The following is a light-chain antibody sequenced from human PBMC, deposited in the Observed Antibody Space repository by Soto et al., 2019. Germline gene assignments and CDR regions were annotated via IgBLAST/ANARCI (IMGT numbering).Light chain of an antibody. Sequence: EIVLTQSPGTLSLSPGGRATLFCRASQSVSSTYLAWYQQKPGQSPRLLIYGASSRATGIPDRFSGSGSGTDFTLTISRLEPEDFAVYYCQQYGGSWTFGQGTKVEMK. CDR1: QSVSSTY. V-gene: IGKV3-20*01. J-gene: IGKJ1*01. CDR2: GAS. CDR3: QQYGGSWT.